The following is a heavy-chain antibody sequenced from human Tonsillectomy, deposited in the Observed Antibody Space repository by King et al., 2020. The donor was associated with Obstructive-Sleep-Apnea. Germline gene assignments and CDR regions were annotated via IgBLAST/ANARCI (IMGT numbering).Heavy chain of an antibody. CDR1: GFTFSSYA. Sequence: QLVQSGGGVVQPGRSLRLSCAASGFTFSSYAMHWVRQAPGKGLEWVAVISYDGSNKYYADSVKGRFTISRYNSKNTLYLQMNSLRAEDTAVYYCARGSFDSSGYYIWGNYFDYWGQGTLVTVSS. D-gene: IGHD3-22*01. CDR3: ARGSFDSSGYYIWGNYFDY. J-gene: IGHJ4*02. CDR2: ISYDGSNK. V-gene: IGHV3-30-3*01.